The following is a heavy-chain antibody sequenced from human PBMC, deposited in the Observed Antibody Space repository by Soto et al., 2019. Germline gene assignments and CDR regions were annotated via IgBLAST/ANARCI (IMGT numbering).Heavy chain of an antibody. Sequence: QVQLVESGGGVVQPGRSLRLSCAAPGFTFSSYAMHWVRQAPGKGLEWVAVISYDGSNKYYADSVKGRFTISRDNSKNTLYLQMNSLRAEDTAVYYCARSFRCVWYFDLWGRGTLLTVSS. V-gene: IGHV3-30-3*01. CDR3: ARSFRCVWYFDL. CDR1: GFTFSSYA. J-gene: IGHJ2*01. CDR2: ISYDGSNK.